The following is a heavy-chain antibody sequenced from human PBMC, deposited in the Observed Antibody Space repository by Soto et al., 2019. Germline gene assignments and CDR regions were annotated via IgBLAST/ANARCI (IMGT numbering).Heavy chain of an antibody. V-gene: IGHV1-2*02. J-gene: IGHJ3*02. D-gene: IGHD3-10*01. CDR1: GYTFTGHY. Sequence: ASVKVSCKASGYTFTGHYMHWVRQAPGQGLEWMGWINPNSVGTNYAQKFQGRVTMTRDTSISTAYMELSRLRSDDAAVYYCAREPMVRAAHGFDIWGQGTMVTVSS. CDR2: INPNSVGT. CDR3: AREPMVRAAHGFDI.